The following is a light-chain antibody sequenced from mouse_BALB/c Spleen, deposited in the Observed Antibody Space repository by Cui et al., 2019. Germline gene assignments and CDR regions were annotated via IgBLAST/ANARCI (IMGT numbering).Light chain of an antibody. J-gene: IGKJ5*01. CDR1: SSVSSSY. CDR3: QQYSGYPLTPT. V-gene: IGKV4-57-1*01. Sequence: EHVLTQSPAIMSASPGEKVTMTCRASSSVSSSYLHWYQQKSGASPKLWIYSTSNLASGVPARFSGSGSGTSYSLIISSVEAEDAATYYCQQYSGYPLTPTFGAGTKLELK. CDR2: STS.